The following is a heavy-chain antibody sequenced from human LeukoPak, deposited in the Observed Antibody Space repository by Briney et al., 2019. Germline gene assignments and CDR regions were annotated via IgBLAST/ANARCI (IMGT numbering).Heavy chain of an antibody. J-gene: IGHJ4*02. D-gene: IGHD5-18*01. CDR2: IIPIFGTA. CDR3: AREVDTAMGSPVGY. V-gene: IGHV1-69*01. Sequence: GASVKVSCKASGGTFSSYAISWVRQAPGQGLEWMGGIIPIFGTANYAQKFQGRVTITADESTSTAYMELSSLRSEDTAVYYCAREVDTAMGSPVGYWGQGTLVTVSS. CDR1: GGTFSSYA.